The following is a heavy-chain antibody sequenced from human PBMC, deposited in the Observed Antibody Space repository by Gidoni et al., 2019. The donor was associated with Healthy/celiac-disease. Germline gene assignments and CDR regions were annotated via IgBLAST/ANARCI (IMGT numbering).Heavy chain of an antibody. V-gene: IGHV3-53*01. CDR3: AAPKPGIAAAGPYDYYYGMDV. CDR2: SYSGGST. J-gene: IGHJ6*02. Sequence: EVQLVESGGGFLQPGGSLRLSCAASGFTVSSNYISRVRQAPGKGLEWVPVSYSGGSTYDADAVKGRVTSSRDNSKNTLYLQMNSLRAEDTAVYYCAAPKPGIAAAGPYDYYYGMDVWGQGTTVTVSS. D-gene: IGHD6-13*01. CDR1: GFTVSSNY.